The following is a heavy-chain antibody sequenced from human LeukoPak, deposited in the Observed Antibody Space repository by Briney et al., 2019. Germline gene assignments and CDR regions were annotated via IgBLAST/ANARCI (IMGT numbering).Heavy chain of an antibody. Sequence: GGSLRLSCAASGFTFSSYAMSWVRQAPGKGLEWVSVISNSAGSTFYADSVKGRFTISRDNSKNTLYLQMNSLRAEDTAVYYCAKRASGSGTSLYYLDYWGQGTLVTVSS. V-gene: IGHV3-23*01. J-gene: IGHJ4*02. CDR1: GFTFSSYA. CDR2: ISNSAGST. D-gene: IGHD3-10*01. CDR3: AKRASGSGTSLYYLDY.